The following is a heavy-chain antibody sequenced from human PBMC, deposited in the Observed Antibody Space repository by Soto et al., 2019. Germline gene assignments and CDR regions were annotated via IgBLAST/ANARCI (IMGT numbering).Heavy chain of an antibody. Sequence: ASVKVSCKVSGYILTELSMHWVRQAPGKGLEWMGGFDPEDGETIYAQKFQGRVTMTEDTSTDTAYMELSSLRSEDTAVYYCATDVDTAMVTAFDIWGQGTMVTVSS. CDR1: GYILTELS. J-gene: IGHJ3*02. D-gene: IGHD5-18*01. V-gene: IGHV1-24*01. CDR3: ATDVDTAMVTAFDI. CDR2: FDPEDGET.